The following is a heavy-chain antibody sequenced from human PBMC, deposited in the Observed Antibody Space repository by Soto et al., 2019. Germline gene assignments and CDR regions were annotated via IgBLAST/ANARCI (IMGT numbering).Heavy chain of an antibody. J-gene: IGHJ4*02. V-gene: IGHV1-18*01. CDR2: ISAHNGNT. Sequence: QVHLVQSGAEVKKPEASVKVSCKGSGYIFTTYGITWVRQAPGQGLEWMGWISAHNGNTNYAQKLQGRVTVTRDTSTSTAYMELRNLRSEDTAVYYCARGRYGDYWGQGALVTVSS. D-gene: IGHD1-1*01. CDR1: GYIFTTYG. CDR3: ARGRYGDY.